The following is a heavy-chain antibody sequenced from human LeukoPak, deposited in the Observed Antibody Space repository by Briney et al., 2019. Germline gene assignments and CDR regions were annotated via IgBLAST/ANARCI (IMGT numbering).Heavy chain of an antibody. D-gene: IGHD2-2*01. J-gene: IGHJ4*02. CDR1: GFTFSSYA. Sequence: GGSLRLSCAASGFTFSSYAMSWVRQAPGKGLERVSAISGRGANTYYADSVKGRFTISRDNSKNTLYLQMNSLRAEDTAVYYCARGGCSSTSCLDYWGQGTLVTVSS. CDR3: ARGGCSSTSCLDY. V-gene: IGHV3-23*01. CDR2: ISGRGANT.